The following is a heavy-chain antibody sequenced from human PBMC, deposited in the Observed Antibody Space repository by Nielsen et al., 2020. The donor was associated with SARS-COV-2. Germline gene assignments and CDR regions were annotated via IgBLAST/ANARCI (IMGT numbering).Heavy chain of an antibody. V-gene: IGHV3-20*04. J-gene: IGHJ4*02. Sequence: GESLKISCAASGFMFDEFAMSWVRQAPGKGLEWVSGINWNDGNRGYADSVKGRFTISRDNAKNSLYLQMNSLRAEDTAVYYCARDKFGAFDYWGQGTLVTVSS. CDR2: INWNDGNR. CDR3: ARDKFGAFDY. D-gene: IGHD3-10*01. CDR1: GFMFDEFA.